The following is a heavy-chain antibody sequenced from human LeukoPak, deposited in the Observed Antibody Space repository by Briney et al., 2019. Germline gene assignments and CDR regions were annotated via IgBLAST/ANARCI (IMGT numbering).Heavy chain of an antibody. CDR2: INPGNGDT. D-gene: IGHD6-19*01. CDR3: ARDYGSGWYFFPWY. Sequence: ASVKVSCKGSGYTFTNYAVHWVRQAPGQRLEWLGWINPGNGDTKYSQNFQGRVTVTSDASAATAYVELNSLTSEDTAVYYCARDYGSGWYFFPWYWGQGTLVTVSS. CDR1: GYTFTNYA. J-gene: IGHJ4*02. V-gene: IGHV1-3*01.